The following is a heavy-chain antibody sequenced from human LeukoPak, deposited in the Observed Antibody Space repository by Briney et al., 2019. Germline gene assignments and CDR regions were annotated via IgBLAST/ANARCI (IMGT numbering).Heavy chain of an antibody. CDR3: ARRDYGGNSGFDY. J-gene: IGHJ4*02. V-gene: IGHV3-48*02. D-gene: IGHD4-23*01. CDR1: GFTFSSYS. CDR2: ISSSSSTI. Sequence: GGSLRLSCAASGFTFSSYSMNWVRQAPGKGLEWVSYISSSSSTIYYADSVKGRFTISRDNAKNSLYLQMNSLRDEDTAAYYCARRDYGGNSGFDYWGQGTLVTVSS.